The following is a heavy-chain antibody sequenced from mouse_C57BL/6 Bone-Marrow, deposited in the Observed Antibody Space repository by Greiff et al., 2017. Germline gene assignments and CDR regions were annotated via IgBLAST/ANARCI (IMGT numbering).Heavy chain of an antibody. Sequence: QVQLQQPGAELVMPGASVKLSCKASGYTFTSYWMHWVKQRPGQGLEWIGEIDPSDSYTNYNQKFKGKSTLTVDKSSSTAYMQLSSLTSEDSAVYYCARSEDYGNYVNAMDYWGQGTSVTVSS. CDR3: ARSEDYGNYVNAMDY. J-gene: IGHJ4*01. CDR2: IDPSDSYT. V-gene: IGHV1-69*01. CDR1: GYTFTSYW. D-gene: IGHD2-1*01.